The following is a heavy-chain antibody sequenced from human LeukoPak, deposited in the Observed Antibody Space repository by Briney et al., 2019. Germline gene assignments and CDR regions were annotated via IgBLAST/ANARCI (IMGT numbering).Heavy chain of an antibody. D-gene: IGHD6-13*01. V-gene: IGHV4-34*01. CDR3: ARAIAAAAVIRSWFDP. CDR1: GGSFGGYY. J-gene: IGHJ5*02. CDR2: INHSGST. Sequence: PSETLSLTCAVYGGSFGGYYWSWIRQPPGKGLEWMGEINHSGSTNYNPSLKSRVTISVDTSKNQFSLKLSSVTAADTAVYYWARAIAAAAVIRSWFDPWGQGTLVTVSS.